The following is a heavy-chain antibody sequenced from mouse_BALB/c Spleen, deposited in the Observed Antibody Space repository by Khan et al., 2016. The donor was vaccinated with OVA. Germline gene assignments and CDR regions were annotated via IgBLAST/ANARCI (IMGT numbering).Heavy chain of an antibody. CDR1: GYTFSTHY. Sequence: QVQLQQSGPELVKPGASVRISCKTSGYTFSTHYKHWVRQRPGQGLEWIGWIYPGNVNTMYNEKFKGKATLTADKSSSTVYMQLSSLTSEDSAVYSCVRAGYSSRVYTMDYWGQGTSVTVSS. J-gene: IGHJ4*01. CDR2: IYPGNVNT. V-gene: IGHV1S56*01. D-gene: IGHD1-1*01. CDR3: VRAGYSSRVYTMDY.